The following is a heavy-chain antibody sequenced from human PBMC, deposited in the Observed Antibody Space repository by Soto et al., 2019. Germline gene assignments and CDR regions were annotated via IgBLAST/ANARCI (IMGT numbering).Heavy chain of an antibody. CDR2: IWYDGSNK. J-gene: IGHJ3*02. CDR3: ASAPDIVGIGAFDI. CDR1: GFTFSSYG. D-gene: IGHD2-15*01. V-gene: IGHV3-33*01. Sequence: QVQLVESGGGVVQPGRSLRLSCAASGFTFSSYGMHWVRQAPGKGLEWVAVIWYDGSNKYYADSVKGRFIISRDNSKNTLYLQMNSLRAEDTAVYYCASAPDIVGIGAFDIWGQGTMVTVSS.